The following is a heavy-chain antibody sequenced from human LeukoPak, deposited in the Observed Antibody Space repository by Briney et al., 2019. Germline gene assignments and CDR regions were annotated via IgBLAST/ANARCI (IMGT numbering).Heavy chain of an antibody. CDR1: GFTFDDYA. CDR2: ISWNSGSI. D-gene: IGHD3-10*01. V-gene: IGHV3-9*01. Sequence: GGSLRLSCAASGFTFDDYAMHWVRQAPGKGLEWVSGISWNSGSIGYADSVKGRFTISRDNAKNSLYLQMNSLRAEDTALDYCAKDQGASFGAIQYSDGWVDYWGQGTLVTVSS. CDR3: AKDQGASFGAIQYSDGWVDY. J-gene: IGHJ4*02.